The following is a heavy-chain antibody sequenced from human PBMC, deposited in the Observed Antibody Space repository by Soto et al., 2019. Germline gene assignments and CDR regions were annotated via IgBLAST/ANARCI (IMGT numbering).Heavy chain of an antibody. Sequence: QVRLEESGPGLVKLSETLSLICSVSGGSVNNADYFWSWIRHHPENGLEWIGYIYYSGSTRYNPSFKTRATLSIDTSKNQFSLRLNSVTVADTAVYFCARDADYGGSRGGMDVWGRGTTVTVSS. V-gene: IGHV4-31*03. CDR3: ARDADYGGSRGGMDV. D-gene: IGHD4-17*01. J-gene: IGHJ6*02. CDR1: GGSVNNADYF. CDR2: IYYSGST.